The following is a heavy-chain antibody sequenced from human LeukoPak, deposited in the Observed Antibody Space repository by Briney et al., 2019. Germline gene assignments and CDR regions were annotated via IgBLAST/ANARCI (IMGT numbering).Heavy chain of an antibody. J-gene: IGHJ6*02. CDR1: GYTFTSYY. Sequence: AAGKVSCKASGYTFTSYYMHWVRQAPGQGLEWMGIIIPNGGSTSYAQKFQGRVTITSVTSKSTVYMELSSLRSEDTAVYYCARDSCSSTRCLFIASHYYYYYCMDVWGQGTTVTVSS. CDR3: ARDSCSSTRCLFIASHYYYYYCMDV. D-gene: IGHD2-2*01. CDR2: IIPNGGST. V-gene: IGHV1-46*01.